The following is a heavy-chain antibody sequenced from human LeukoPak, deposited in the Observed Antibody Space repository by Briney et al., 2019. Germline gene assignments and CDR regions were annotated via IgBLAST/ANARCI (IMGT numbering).Heavy chain of an antibody. Sequence: ASVKVSCKASGYTFTSYYMHWVRQAPGQGLEWMGIINPSGGSTSYAQKFQGRVTMTRDTSISTAYMELSRLRSDDTAVYYCARASSSWLWNAFDIWGQGTMVTVSS. CDR3: ARASSSWLWNAFDI. D-gene: IGHD6-13*01. CDR1: GYTFTSYY. CDR2: INPSGGST. V-gene: IGHV1-46*01. J-gene: IGHJ3*02.